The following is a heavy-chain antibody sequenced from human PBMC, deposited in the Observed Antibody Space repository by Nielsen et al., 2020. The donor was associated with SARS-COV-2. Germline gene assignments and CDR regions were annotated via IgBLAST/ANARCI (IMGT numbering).Heavy chain of an antibody. D-gene: IGHD5-18*01. CDR1: GFTFSSYG. CDR2: IWYDVSNK. V-gene: IGHV3-33*01. J-gene: IGHJ4*02. Sequence: GESLKISCAASGFTFSSYGMHWVRQAPGKGLEWVAVIWYDVSNKYYADSVKGRFTISRDNSKNTLYLQMNSLRAEDTAVYYCARQDTAMGFDYWGQGILVTVSS. CDR3: ARQDTAMGFDY.